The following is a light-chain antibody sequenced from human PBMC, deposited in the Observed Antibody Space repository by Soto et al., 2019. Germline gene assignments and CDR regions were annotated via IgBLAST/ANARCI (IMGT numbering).Light chain of an antibody. CDR2: EVS. V-gene: IGLV2-8*01. CDR1: SSDVGGYSY. CDR3: SSYGGSNNLV. J-gene: IGLJ2*01. Sequence: QSVLTQPPSASGSPGQSVTISCTGASSDVGGYSYVSWYQQHPGKAPKLMIYEVSKRPSGVPDRFSGSKSGNTAPLTVSGLQAEDEADYYCSSYGGSNNLVFGGGTKLTVL.